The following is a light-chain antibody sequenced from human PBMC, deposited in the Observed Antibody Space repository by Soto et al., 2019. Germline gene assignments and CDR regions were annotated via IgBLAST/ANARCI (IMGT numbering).Light chain of an antibody. V-gene: IGKV3-15*01. Sequence: EVVMTQTPAILSVSPGVRATLSCRASQSVSTNLAWYQQKPGQAPRLLIYGASTRATGIPARFSGSGSGTEFTLTISRLQSEDFAVYYCQHYNNWPPWTFGQGTKVEIK. CDR1: QSVSTN. CDR3: QHYNNWPPWT. CDR2: GAS. J-gene: IGKJ1*01.